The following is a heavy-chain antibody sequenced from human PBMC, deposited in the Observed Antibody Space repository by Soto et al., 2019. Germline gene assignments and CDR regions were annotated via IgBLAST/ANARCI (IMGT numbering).Heavy chain of an antibody. V-gene: IGHV4-30-4*01. CDR1: GGSISSGDYY. CDR2: IYYSGST. J-gene: IGHJ4*02. CDR3: ARYEVYYYDSSGSYYFDY. D-gene: IGHD3-22*01. Sequence: NPSETLSLTCTVSGGSISSGDYYWSWIRQPPGKGLEWIGYIYYSGSTYYNPSLKSRVTISVDTSKNQFSLKLSSVTAADTAVYYCARYEVYYYDSSGSYYFDYWGQGTLVTVSS.